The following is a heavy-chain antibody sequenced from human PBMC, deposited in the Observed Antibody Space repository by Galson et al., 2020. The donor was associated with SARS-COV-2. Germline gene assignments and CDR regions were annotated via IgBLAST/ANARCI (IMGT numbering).Heavy chain of an antibody. D-gene: IGHD1-26*01. V-gene: IGHV4-31*01. Sequence: SETLSLTCTVSGGSISSGGYYWSWIRQHPGKGLEWIGYIYYSGSTSYNPSLKSLVTISVDTSKNQFSLNLKSVSAADTAVYYCARDSGIVGATVDPVGYYYYYGMDVWGQGTTVTVSS. CDR3: ARDSGIVGATVDPVGYYYYYGMDV. CDR1: GGSISSGGYY. J-gene: IGHJ6*02. CDR2: IYYSGST.